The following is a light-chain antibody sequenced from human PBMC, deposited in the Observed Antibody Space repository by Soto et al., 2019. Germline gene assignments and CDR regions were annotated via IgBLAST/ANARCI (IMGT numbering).Light chain of an antibody. CDR3: QSYDSSLSGVV. CDR1: SSSIGAGYD. V-gene: IGLV1-40*01. J-gene: IGLJ2*01. CDR2: GNF. Sequence: QAVLTQPPSVSGAPGQRVTISCAGGSSSIGAGYDVHWYQQLPGTAPKLLIYGNFNRPSGVPNRFSGSKSGTSASLAITGLQAGDEADYYCQSYDSSLSGVVFGGGTKLTVL.